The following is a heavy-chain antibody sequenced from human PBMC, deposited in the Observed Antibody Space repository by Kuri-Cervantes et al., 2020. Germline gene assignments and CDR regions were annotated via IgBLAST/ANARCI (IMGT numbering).Heavy chain of an antibody. V-gene: IGHV3-74*01. J-gene: IGHJ4*02. CDR1: GFTFSSYW. CDR2: INSDGSST. Sequence: LSLTCAASGFTFSSYWMHWVRQAPGKGLVWVSRINSDGSSTSYADSVKGRFTISRDNSKNTLYLQMNSLRAEDTAVYYCARDPYYHDIEATVKNDDYWGQGTLVTVSS. D-gene: IGHD5-12*01. CDR3: ARDPYYHDIEATVKNDDY.